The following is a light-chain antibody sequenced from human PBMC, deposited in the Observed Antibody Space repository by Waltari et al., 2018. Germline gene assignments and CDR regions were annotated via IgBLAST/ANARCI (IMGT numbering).Light chain of an antibody. CDR2: AAF. J-gene: IGKJ2*01. CDR1: QSIRHY. Sequence: DIQMTQSPSFLSASVGDRVNITCQASQSIRHYLNLYQQKPGKAPKLLIYAAFNLQIWVPSRFSGSWSGTDFTLTISGLQPEDFATYHCQQTYSTPTFGQGTKLEIK. V-gene: IGKV1-39*01. CDR3: QQTYSTPT.